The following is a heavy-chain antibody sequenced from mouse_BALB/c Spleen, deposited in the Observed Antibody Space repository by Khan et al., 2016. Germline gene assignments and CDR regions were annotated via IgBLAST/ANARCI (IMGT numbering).Heavy chain of an antibody. CDR1: GFNIKDTY. J-gene: IGHJ4*01. Sequence: VQLKQSGAELVKPGASVKLSCTASGFNIKDTYMHWVKQRPEQGLEWIGRIDPANGNTKYDPKFQGKATITADTSSNTAYLQLSSLTSEDTAVYYCARACPYYAMDYWGQGTSVTVSS. CDR2: IDPANGNT. CDR3: ARACPYYAMDY. V-gene: IGHV14-3*02.